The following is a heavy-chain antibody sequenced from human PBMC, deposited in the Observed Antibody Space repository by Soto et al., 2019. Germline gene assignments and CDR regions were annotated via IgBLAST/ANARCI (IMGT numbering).Heavy chain of an antibody. Sequence: QPQLQESGPGLVKPSETLSLTCTVSGGSISSSSYYWGWIRQPPGKGLEWIGSIYYSGSTYYNPSPKSRVTISVDTSKNQFSLKLSSVTAADTAVYYCARHTPAISISDHWGQGTLVTVSS. D-gene: IGHD2-15*01. CDR3: ARHTPAISISDH. V-gene: IGHV4-39*01. J-gene: IGHJ4*02. CDR1: GGSISSSSYY. CDR2: IYYSGST.